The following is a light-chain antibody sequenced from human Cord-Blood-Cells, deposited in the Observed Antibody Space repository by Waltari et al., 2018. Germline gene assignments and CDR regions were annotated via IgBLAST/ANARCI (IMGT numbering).Light chain of an antibody. J-gene: IGLJ3*02. CDR2: DVS. Sequence: QSALTQPRSVSGSPGQSVTISCTGTSSDVGGYNYVSWYQQHPGKAPKLMIYDVSKRPSGVPDRFSGSKSGKPASLTISGLQAEDEADYYCCSYAGSYTFVFGGGTKLTVL. V-gene: IGLV2-11*01. CDR3: CSYAGSYTFV. CDR1: SSDVGGYNY.